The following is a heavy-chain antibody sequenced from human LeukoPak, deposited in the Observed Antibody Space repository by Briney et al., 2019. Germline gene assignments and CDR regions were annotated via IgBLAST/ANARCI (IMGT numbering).Heavy chain of an antibody. J-gene: IGHJ5*02. CDR3: ARNSGELGA. CDR1: GVTVSNNY. V-gene: IGHV3-53*01. Sequence: GGSLRLSCAASGVTVSNNYMSWVRRAAGKGLEWVSLIYSGGGTYYADSVKGRFTISRDNSKNTLYLQMNSLRADDTAVYYCARNSGELGAWGQGTLVTVSS. D-gene: IGHD2-21*01. CDR2: IYSGGGT.